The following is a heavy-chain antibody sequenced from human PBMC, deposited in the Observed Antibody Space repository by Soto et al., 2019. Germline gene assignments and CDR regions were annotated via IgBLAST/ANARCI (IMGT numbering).Heavy chain of an antibody. J-gene: IGHJ4*02. CDR1: GFTFSSYD. D-gene: IGHD3-22*01. V-gene: IGHV3-30*18. CDR2: MAYDGRNK. Sequence: PGGSLRLSCAASGFTFSSYDMHWVRQAPGKGLEWVAVMAYDGRNKYYADSVKGRFTISRDNSKSTLYLQMNSLRPDDTAVYYCAKPKRDVVSYYFDNWGQGALVTV. CDR3: AKPKRDVVSYYFDN.